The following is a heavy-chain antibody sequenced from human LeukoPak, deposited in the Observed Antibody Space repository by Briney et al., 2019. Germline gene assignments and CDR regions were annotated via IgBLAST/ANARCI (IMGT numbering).Heavy chain of an antibody. D-gene: IGHD3-3*01. CDR2: IIPILGIA. CDR1: GGTFSSYA. J-gene: IGHJ3*02. Sequence: ASVTVSCKASGGTFSSYAISWVRQAPGQGLEWMGRIIPILGIANYAQRFQGRVTITADKSTSTAYMELSSLRSEDTAVYYCARSITIFGVVIMYAFDIWGQGTMVTASS. V-gene: IGHV1-69*04. CDR3: ARSITIFGVVIMYAFDI.